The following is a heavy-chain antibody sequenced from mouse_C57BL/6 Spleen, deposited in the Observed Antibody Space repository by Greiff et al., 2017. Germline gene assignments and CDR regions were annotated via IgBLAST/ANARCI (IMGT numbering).Heavy chain of an antibody. V-gene: IGHV1-52*01. D-gene: IGHD1-1*01. J-gene: IGHJ1*03. Sequence: QVQLKQPGAELVRPGSSVKLSCKASGYTFTSYWMNWVKQRPIQGLEGIGNIDPSDSETQYNQKFKDKATLTVEKSSSTAYMQLSSLTSEDSAVYYCARVITTVVAGDYWYFDGWGTGTTVTVSS. CDR1: GYTFTSYW. CDR3: ARVITTVVAGDYWYFDG. CDR2: IDPSDSET.